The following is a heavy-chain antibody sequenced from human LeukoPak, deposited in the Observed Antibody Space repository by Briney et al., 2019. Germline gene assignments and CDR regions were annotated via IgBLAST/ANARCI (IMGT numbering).Heavy chain of an antibody. D-gene: IGHD3-16*01. J-gene: IGHJ4*02. CDR2: IYTSGST. V-gene: IGHV4-61*02. CDR3: ARHSPLWGQHRLFAY. Sequence: SETLSLTCTVSGGSTSSSNYYWSWIRQPAGKGLEWIGRIYTSGSTNYNPSLKSRVTMSVDTSKNQFSLKLSSVTAADTAVYYCARHSPLWGQHRLFAYWGQGTLVTVSS. CDR1: GGSTSSSNYY.